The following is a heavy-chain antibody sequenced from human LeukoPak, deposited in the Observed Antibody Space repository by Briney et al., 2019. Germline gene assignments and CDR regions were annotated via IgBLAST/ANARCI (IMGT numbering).Heavy chain of an antibody. J-gene: IGHJ4*02. D-gene: IGHD1-26*01. Sequence: PGGSLRLSCAASGFTFSSYAMSWVRQAPGKGLEWVSAISGSGGSTYYADSVKGRFTISRDNSQNTLYLQMNSLRGEDTAVYYCAKFKAVGASFPAPFDYWGQGTLVTVSS. CDR2: ISGSGGST. CDR3: AKFKAVGASFPAPFDY. V-gene: IGHV3-23*01. CDR1: GFTFSSYA.